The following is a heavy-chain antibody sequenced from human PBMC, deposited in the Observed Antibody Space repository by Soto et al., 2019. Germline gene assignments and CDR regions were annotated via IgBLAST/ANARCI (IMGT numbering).Heavy chain of an antibody. V-gene: IGHV3-21*01. CDR3: ARDSGTYIPPKHSYFDP. J-gene: IGHJ5*02. CDR2: ISSSSSYI. CDR1: GFTFSTYS. D-gene: IGHD3-10*01. Sequence: PGWSLRLSCAASGFTFSTYSMNWVRQAPGKGLEWVSSISSSSSYIYYADSVKGRFTISRDNAKSSLYLQMNSLRAEDTAVYFCARDSGTYIPPKHSYFDPWGQGTLVTVSS.